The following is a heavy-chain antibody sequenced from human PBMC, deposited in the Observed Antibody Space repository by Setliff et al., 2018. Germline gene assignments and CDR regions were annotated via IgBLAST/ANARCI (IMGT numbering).Heavy chain of an antibody. CDR2: IHYSGST. Sequence: PSETLSLTCTVSGGSISSSSYYWGWIRQPPGKGLEWIGSIHYSGSTYYNPSLKSRVTISIDTSKNQFSLKLSSVTAEDTAVYYCAREKMATNYYYYYMDVWGKGTTVTSP. V-gene: IGHV4-39*07. D-gene: IGHD5-12*01. CDR1: GGSISSSSYY. J-gene: IGHJ6*03. CDR3: AREKMATNYYYYYMDV.